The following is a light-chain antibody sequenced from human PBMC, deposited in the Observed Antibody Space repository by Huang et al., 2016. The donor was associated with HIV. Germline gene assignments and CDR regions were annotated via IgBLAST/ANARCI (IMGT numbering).Light chain of an antibody. CDR3: QQYNNWPLT. V-gene: IGKV3-15*01. J-gene: IGKJ4*01. CDR2: NAT. Sequence: EIVMTQSPPSLSVSPGESATLSCRASQAGSTTLAWYQQKSGQAPRRLIYNATTRAATLPARFSGSGSGTHFTLTISSLQSEDFAVYYCQQYNNWPLTFGGGTRVEIK. CDR1: QAGSTT.